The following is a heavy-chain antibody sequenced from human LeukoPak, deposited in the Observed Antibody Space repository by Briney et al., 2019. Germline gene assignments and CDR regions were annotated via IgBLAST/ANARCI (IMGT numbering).Heavy chain of an antibody. CDR3: AHRPSSSFDS. Sequence: SGPALVKPTQTLTLTCTFSGFSLSTSGMCVSWIRQPPGKALEWLALIYWDDDKRYSPSLKSRLSITKDTSKNQVVLTMTNMDPVDTGTYYCAHRPSSSFDSWGQGTLVTVSS. V-gene: IGHV2-5*08. CDR1: GFSLSTSGMC. J-gene: IGHJ4*02. CDR2: IYWDDDK. D-gene: IGHD6-13*01.